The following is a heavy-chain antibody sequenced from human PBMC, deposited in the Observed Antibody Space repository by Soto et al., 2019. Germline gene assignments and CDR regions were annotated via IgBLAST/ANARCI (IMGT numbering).Heavy chain of an antibody. J-gene: IGHJ6*02. D-gene: IGHD2-2*01. CDR2: IRSKAYGGTT. Sequence: GGSLRLSCTASGFTFGDYAMSWVRQAPGKGLEWVGFIRSKAYGGTTEYAASVKGRFTISRDDSKSIAYLQMNSLKTEDAAVYYCSREQLQDIVVVPAADGMDVWGQGTTVTVSS. V-gene: IGHV3-49*04. CDR1: GFTFGDYA. CDR3: SREQLQDIVVVPAADGMDV.